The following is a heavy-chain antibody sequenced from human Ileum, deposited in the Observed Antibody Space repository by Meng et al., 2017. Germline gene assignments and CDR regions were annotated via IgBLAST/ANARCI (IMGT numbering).Heavy chain of an antibody. CDR3: ATAGAYRFDY. CDR1: GFTFSSYW. J-gene: IGHJ4*02. Sequence: LMGSGGGLVQPGGSLSLSCASSGFTFSSYWIHWVRQAPGQGLVWVSRINADGSTIDYADSVKGRFTISRDNAKNTLYLQMNSLRAEDTAVYYCATAGAYRFDYWGQGTLVTVSS. D-gene: IGHD3-16*02. CDR2: INADGSTI. V-gene: IGHV3-74*01.